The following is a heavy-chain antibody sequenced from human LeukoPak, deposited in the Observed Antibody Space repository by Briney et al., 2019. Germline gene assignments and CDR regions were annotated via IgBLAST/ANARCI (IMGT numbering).Heavy chain of an antibody. V-gene: IGHV4-59*10. J-gene: IGHJ6*03. Sequence: SETLSLTCAVYGGSFSSYYWSWIRQPAGKGLEWIGRIYTSGSTNYNPSLKSRVTMSVDTSKNQFSLKLSSVTAADTAVYYCARVFGVGGGYYYYYYMDVWGKGTTVTVSS. CDR2: IYTSGST. CDR1: GGSFSSYY. CDR3: ARVFGVGGGYYYYYYMDV. D-gene: IGHD3-3*01.